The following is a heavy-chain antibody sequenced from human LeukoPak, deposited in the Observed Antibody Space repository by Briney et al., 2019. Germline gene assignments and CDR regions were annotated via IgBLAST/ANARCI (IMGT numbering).Heavy chain of an antibody. CDR2: IKQDGSAK. CDR1: GFTFSRHW. CDR3: ARGGRGSAAVVAPRSFDI. D-gene: IGHD3-22*01. J-gene: IGHJ3*02. Sequence: GGSLRLSCAASGFTFSRHWMYWVRQAPGKGLEWVVNIKQDGSAKPYVDSVKGRFTISRDNAKNSLFLQMNSLRAEDSALYYCARGGRGSAAVVAPRSFDIWGQGTMVTVSS. V-gene: IGHV3-7*03.